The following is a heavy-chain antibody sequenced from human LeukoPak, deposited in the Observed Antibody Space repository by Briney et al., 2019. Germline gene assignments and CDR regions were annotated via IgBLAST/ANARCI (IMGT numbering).Heavy chain of an antibody. CDR2: IYHSGST. Sequence: SETLSLTCTVSGYSITTGYYWGWIRQPPEKGLEWIGTIYHSGSTYYNPSLKSRVTISVDTSKNQFSLKLSSVTAADTAVYYCASFYCSGGSCYQYYYYYYMDVWGKGTTVTISS. CDR3: ASFYCSGGSCYQYYYYYYMDV. D-gene: IGHD2-15*01. J-gene: IGHJ6*03. CDR1: GYSITTGYY. V-gene: IGHV4-38-2*02.